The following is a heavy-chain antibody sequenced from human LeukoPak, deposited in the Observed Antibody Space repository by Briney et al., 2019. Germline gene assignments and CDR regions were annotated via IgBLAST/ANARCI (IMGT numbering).Heavy chain of an antibody. V-gene: IGHV1-46*01. D-gene: IGHD5-24*01. CDR1: GYTFTHSY. CDR2: INPNGGST. J-gene: IGHJ4*02. Sequence: GASVKVSCKSSGYTFTHSYIHWVRQAPGQGPEWMGVINPNGGSTTYAQKFKGRVTMTRDTSTSTVYMDLSGLRSDDTAVYYCARFPSGNAYNYYFDYWGQGTLVTVSS. CDR3: ARFPSGNAYNYYFDY.